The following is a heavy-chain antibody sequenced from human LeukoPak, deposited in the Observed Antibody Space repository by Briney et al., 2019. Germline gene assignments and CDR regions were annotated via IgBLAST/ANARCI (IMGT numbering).Heavy chain of an antibody. CDR1: GFTFSSYG. CDR2: IRYDGSNK. Sequence: GGSLRLSCAASGFTFSSYGMHWVRQAPGKGLEWVAFIRYDGSNKYYADSVKGRFTISRDNSKNTLYLQMNSLRAEDTAVYYCAKDKTGYSSSWYYFGYWGQGTLVTVSS. D-gene: IGHD6-13*01. V-gene: IGHV3-30*02. J-gene: IGHJ4*02. CDR3: AKDKTGYSSSWYYFGY.